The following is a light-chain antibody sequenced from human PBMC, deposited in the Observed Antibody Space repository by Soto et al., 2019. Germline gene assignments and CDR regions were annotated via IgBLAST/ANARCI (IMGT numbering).Light chain of an antibody. J-gene: IGKJ2*01. CDR1: QSVSSN. V-gene: IGKV3-15*01. CDR3: QQYVIWPPTFT. Sequence: IVMTQSPATLSVSPGERVTLYCRASQSVSSNLAWYQQKPGQAPRLLIYSASTRATGIPARFSGSGSGTEFTLAITSLQSEDFAVYFCQQYVIWPPTFTFGQGTKLEIK. CDR2: SAS.